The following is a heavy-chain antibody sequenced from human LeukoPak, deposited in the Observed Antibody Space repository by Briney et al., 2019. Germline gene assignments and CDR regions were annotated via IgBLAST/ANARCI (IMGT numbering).Heavy chain of an antibody. J-gene: IGHJ6*03. Sequence: ASVKVPCKASGYSFTGYNIHLVRQAPGQGLEWMGRINPHSGGTRFAQKFQDRITMTIDKSDNTVYMELNSVTSGDTAVYFCARSGNLIAASVTKDYYYYMDVWGKGITVTVSS. V-gene: IGHV1-2*06. D-gene: IGHD6-13*01. CDR1: GYSFTGYN. CDR3: ARSGNLIAASVTKDYYYYMDV. CDR2: INPHSGGT.